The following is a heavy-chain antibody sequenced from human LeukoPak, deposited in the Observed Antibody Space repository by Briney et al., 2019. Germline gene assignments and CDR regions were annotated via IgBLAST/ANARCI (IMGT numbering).Heavy chain of an antibody. D-gene: IGHD2-2*01. V-gene: IGHV4-30-4*01. CDR1: GGSISSGDYY. J-gene: IGHJ5*02. CDR2: IYYSGST. Sequence: PSQTLSLTCTVSGGSISSGDYYWSWIRQSPGKGLEWIGYIYYSGSTYYNPSLKSRVTISVDTSKNQFSLKLSSVTAADTAVYYCATNALGYCSSTSCYGNNWFDPWGQGTLVTVSS. CDR3: ATNALGYCSSTSCYGNNWFDP.